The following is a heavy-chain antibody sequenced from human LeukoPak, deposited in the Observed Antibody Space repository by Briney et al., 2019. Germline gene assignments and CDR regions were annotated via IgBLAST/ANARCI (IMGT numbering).Heavy chain of an antibody. Sequence: ASVNVSCTASGYTFTSYGISWVRQAPGQGLEWMGWISAYNGNTNYAQKLQGRVTMTTDTSTSTAYMELRSLRSDDTAVYYCARPRIAAPYYGMDVWGQGTTVTVSS. CDR2: ISAYNGNT. J-gene: IGHJ6*02. D-gene: IGHD6-6*01. CDR3: ARPRIAAPYYGMDV. CDR1: GYTFTSYG. V-gene: IGHV1-18*01.